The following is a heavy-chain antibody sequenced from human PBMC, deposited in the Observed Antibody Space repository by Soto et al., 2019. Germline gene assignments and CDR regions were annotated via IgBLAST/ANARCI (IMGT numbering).Heavy chain of an antibody. CDR3: ARGGNVLRFLEWSHNWFDP. CDR2: INHSGST. D-gene: IGHD3-3*01. V-gene: IGHV4-34*01. J-gene: IGHJ5*02. Sequence: PSETLSLTCAVYGGSFSGYYWSWIRQPPGKGLEWIGEINHSGSTNYNPSLKSRVTISVDTSKNQFSLKLSSVTAADTAVYYCARGGNVLRFLEWSHNWFDPWGQGTLDTVPQ. CDR1: GGSFSGYY.